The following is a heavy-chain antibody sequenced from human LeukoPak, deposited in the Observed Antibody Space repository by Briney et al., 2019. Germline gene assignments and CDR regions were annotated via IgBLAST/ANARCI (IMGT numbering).Heavy chain of an antibody. Sequence: SETLSLTCAVYGGSFSGYYWSWIRQPPGKGLEWIGEINHSGSTDYNPSLKSRVTISVDTSKNQFSLKLSSVTAADTAVYYCARGGLIVVVVAAWYNWFDPWGPGTLVTVSS. CDR3: ARGGLIVVVVAAWYNWFDP. J-gene: IGHJ5*02. V-gene: IGHV4-34*01. CDR2: INHSGST. D-gene: IGHD2-15*01. CDR1: GGSFSGYY.